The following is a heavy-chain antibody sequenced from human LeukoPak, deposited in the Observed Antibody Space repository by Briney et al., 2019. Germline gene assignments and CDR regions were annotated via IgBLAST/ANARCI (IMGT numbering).Heavy chain of an antibody. Sequence: GGSLRLSCAASGLTFRSSAMHWVRQAPGKGLQWVALLSYDGSTEYHADSVEGRFTISRDTSKNTLYLQMNSLRAEDTAVYYCARALWVGGYFDYWGQGTRVTVSS. CDR1: GLTFRSSA. J-gene: IGHJ4*02. D-gene: IGHD3-10*01. CDR2: LSYDGSTE. V-gene: IGHV3-30*04. CDR3: ARALWVGGYFDY.